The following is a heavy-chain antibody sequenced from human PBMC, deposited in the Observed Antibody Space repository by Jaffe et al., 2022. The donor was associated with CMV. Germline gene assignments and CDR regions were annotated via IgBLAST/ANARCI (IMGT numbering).Heavy chain of an antibody. CDR1: GGSISSYY. V-gene: IGHV4-59*01. J-gene: IGHJ4*02. D-gene: IGHD1-26*01. CDR2: IYYSGST. Sequence: QVQLQESGPGLVKPSETLSLTCTVSGGSISSYYWSWIRQPPGKGLEWIGYIYYSGSTNYNPSLKSRVTISVDTSKNQFSLKLSSVTAADTAVYYCARSRVGAADYWGQGTLVTVSS. CDR3: ARSRVGAADY.